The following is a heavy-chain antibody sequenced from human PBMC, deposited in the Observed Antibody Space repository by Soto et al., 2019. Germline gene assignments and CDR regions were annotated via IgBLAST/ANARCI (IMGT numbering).Heavy chain of an antibody. V-gene: IGHV3-11*01. CDR2: ISSSGSTI. D-gene: IGHD3-22*01. J-gene: IGHJ4*02. Sequence: PGESLKISCAASGFTFSDYYMSWIRQAPGKGLEWVSYISSSGSTIYYADSVKGRFTISRDNAKNSLYLQMNSLRAEDTAVYYCASYDSSGYRYYYFDYWGQGTLVTVSS. CDR1: GFTFSDYY. CDR3: ASYDSSGYRYYYFDY.